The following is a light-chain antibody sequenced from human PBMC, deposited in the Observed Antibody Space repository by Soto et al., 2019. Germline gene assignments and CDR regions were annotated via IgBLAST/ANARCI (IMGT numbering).Light chain of an antibody. CDR1: QVVSSSY. V-gene: IGKV3-20*01. J-gene: IGKJ1*01. CDR3: QQCGRSPWT. CDR2: GAS. Sequence: EIVLTQSPDTLSLSPGERATLSCRASQVVSSSYLAWYQQKPGLAPRLLIYGASSRATGLPDRFSGSGSGTVFPLTISRREPEDFAVYYCQQCGRSPWTFGQGTKVEIK.